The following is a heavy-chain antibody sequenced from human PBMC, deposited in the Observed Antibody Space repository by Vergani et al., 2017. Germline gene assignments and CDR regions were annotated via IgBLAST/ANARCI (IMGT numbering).Heavy chain of an antibody. J-gene: IGHJ2*01. CDR3: VKDIAASGNYWYFDL. Sequence: QVQLVESGGGVVQPGRSLRLSCETSGLMFNNYGMHWVRQAPGKGLEWVAVISSDGSNKHYADSVKGRFTISRDNAKNSLYLQMNSLRAEDTALYYCVKDIAASGNYWYFDLWGRGTLVTVSS. CDR1: GLMFNNYG. V-gene: IGHV3-30*18. CDR2: ISSDGSNK. D-gene: IGHD6-13*01.